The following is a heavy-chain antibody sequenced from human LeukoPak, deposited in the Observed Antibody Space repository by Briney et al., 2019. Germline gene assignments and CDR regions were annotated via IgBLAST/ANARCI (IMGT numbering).Heavy chain of an antibody. CDR1: GYTFTSYD. Sequence: ASVKVSCKASGYTFTSYDINWVRQAPGQGLEWMGRINPNSGGTNYAQKFQGRVTMTRDTSISTAYMELSRLRSDDTAVYYCARDRSAVAGTAAYWGQGTLVTVSS. V-gene: IGHV1-2*06. J-gene: IGHJ4*02. D-gene: IGHD6-19*01. CDR3: ARDRSAVAGTAAY. CDR2: INPNSGGT.